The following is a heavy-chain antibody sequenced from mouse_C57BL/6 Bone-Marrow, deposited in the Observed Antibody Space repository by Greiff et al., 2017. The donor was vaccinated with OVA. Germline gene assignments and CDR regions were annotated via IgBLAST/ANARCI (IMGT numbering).Heavy chain of an antibody. J-gene: IGHJ4*01. CDR1: GYTFTSYW. CDR2: IYPGSGST. V-gene: IGHV1-55*01. D-gene: IGHD2-12*01. Sequence: QVHVKQPGAELVKPGASVKMSCKASGYTFTSYWITWVKQRPGQGLEWIGDIYPGSGSTNYNEKFKSKATLTVDTSSSTAYMQLSSLTSEDSAVYYGARKDRDDDYAMDYWGQGTSVTVSS. CDR3: ARKDRDDDYAMDY.